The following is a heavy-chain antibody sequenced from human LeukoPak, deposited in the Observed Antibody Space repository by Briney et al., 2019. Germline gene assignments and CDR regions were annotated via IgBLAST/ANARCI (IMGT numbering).Heavy chain of an antibody. V-gene: IGHV4-34*01. J-gene: IGHJ4*02. Sequence: SETLSLTCAVYGGSFSGYYWSWIRQPPGKGLEWIGEINHSGSTNYNPSLKSRVTISVDTSKNQFSLKLSSVTAADTAVYYCARGPEWGLNPNYFDYWGQGTLVTVSS. CDR2: INHSGST. CDR3: ARGPEWGLNPNYFDY. CDR1: GGSFSGYY. D-gene: IGHD1-26*01.